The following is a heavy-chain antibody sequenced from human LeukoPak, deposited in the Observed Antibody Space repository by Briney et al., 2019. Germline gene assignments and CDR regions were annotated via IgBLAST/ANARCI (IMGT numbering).Heavy chain of an antibody. Sequence: ETLSLTCTVSGASMNSYYWSWVRQAPGKGLEWVSSISSSSSYIYYADSVKGRFTISRDNAKNSLYLQMNSLRAEDTAVYYCARDYDFWSGLDCWGQGTLVTVSS. CDR1: GASMNSYY. V-gene: IGHV3-21*01. CDR3: ARDYDFWSGLDC. D-gene: IGHD3-3*01. J-gene: IGHJ4*02. CDR2: ISSSSSYI.